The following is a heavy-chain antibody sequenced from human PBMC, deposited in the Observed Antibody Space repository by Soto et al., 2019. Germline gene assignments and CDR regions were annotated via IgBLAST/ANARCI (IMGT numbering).Heavy chain of an antibody. CDR2: IDPSDSYT. CDR1: GYSFTSYW. Sequence: PGESLKISCKGSGYSFTSYWISWVRQMPGKGLEWMGRIDPSDSYTNYSPSFQGHVTISADKSISTAYLQWSSPKASDTAMYYCARSSYDFWSVYYSSEPIGNAFDIWGQGTMVTVSS. D-gene: IGHD3-3*01. J-gene: IGHJ3*02. CDR3: ARSSYDFWSVYYSSEPIGNAFDI. V-gene: IGHV5-10-1*01.